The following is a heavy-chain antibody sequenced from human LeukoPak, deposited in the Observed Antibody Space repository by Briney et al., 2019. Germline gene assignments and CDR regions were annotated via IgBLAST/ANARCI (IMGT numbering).Heavy chain of an antibody. D-gene: IGHD3-22*01. CDR1: GYTFISYI. CDR3: ARALGTLSSAFDY. Sequence: ASVKVSCKASGYTFISYIFTWVRQAPGQGHEWMGWINAYTGNTNYAQKLQGSVTVTTDTSTSTSYTELRSLRSDDTAVYYCARALGTLSSAFDYWGQGTLVTVSS. V-gene: IGHV1-18*01. J-gene: IGHJ4*02. CDR2: INAYTGNT.